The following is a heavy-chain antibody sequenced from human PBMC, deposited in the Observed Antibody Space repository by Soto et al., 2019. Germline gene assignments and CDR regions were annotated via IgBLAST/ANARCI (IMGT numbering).Heavy chain of an antibody. Sequence: PSETLSLTCAVYGWSFSGYCWSWIRQPPGKGLEWIGEIDHGGSTNYNPSLKSRVTISVDTSKNQFSLKLSSVTAADTAVYYCARRPSYYDILTGYQYYWYFDLWGRGTLVTVSS. J-gene: IGHJ2*01. D-gene: IGHD3-9*01. CDR3: ARRPSYYDILTGYQYYWYFDL. CDR1: GWSFSGYC. V-gene: IGHV4-34*01. CDR2: IDHGGST.